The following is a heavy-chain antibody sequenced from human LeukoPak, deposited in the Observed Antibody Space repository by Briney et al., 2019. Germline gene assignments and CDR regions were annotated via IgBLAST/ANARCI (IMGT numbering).Heavy chain of an antibody. V-gene: IGHV3-23*01. J-gene: IGHJ5*02. CDR1: GFTFSHYA. CDR3: AKSSGYSSGLFNWFDP. CDR2: ISGSGDST. Sequence: PGGSLRLSCAASGFTFSHYAMSWVRQAPGKGLEWVSIISGSGDSTYYAESVKGRFTISRDNSKNTLYLQMNSLRAEDTAVYYCAKSSGYSSGLFNWFDPWGQGTLVTVSS. D-gene: IGHD6-19*01.